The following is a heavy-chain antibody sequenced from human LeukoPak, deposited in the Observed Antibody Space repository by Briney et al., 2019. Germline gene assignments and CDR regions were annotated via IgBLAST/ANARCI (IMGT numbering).Heavy chain of an antibody. D-gene: IGHD3-9*01. CDR1: GFTFSSYA. V-gene: IGHV3-23*01. J-gene: IGHJ4*02. Sequence: PGGSLRLSCAASGFTFSSYAMSWVRQAPGKGLEWVSAISGSGGSTYYADSVKGRFTISRDNSKNTLYLQMNSLRAEDTAVYYCARDGPYDILTGYYPDYWGQGTLVTVSS. CDR2: ISGSGGST. CDR3: ARDGPYDILTGYYPDY.